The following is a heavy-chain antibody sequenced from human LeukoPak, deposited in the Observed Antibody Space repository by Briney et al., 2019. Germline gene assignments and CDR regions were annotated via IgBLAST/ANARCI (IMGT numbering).Heavy chain of an antibody. J-gene: IGHJ4*02. V-gene: IGHV5-51*01. D-gene: IGHD3-22*01. CDR1: GYSVTKYW. CDR2: RNPGDSDT. Sequence: GSLKISRQCFGYSVTKYWIGGVRQLPGRGLAWMGIRNPGDSDTKYSPSFHSKVIISVDKSISTAYLQWSILKASDTAMYYCAKLGTYYYDSSGYYDLDYWGQGTLVTVSS. CDR3: AKLGTYYYDSSGYYDLDY.